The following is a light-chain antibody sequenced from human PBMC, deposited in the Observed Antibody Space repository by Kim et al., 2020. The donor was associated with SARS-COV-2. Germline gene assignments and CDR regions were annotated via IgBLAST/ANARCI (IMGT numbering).Light chain of an antibody. J-gene: IGLJ3*02. CDR3: KSRDSSGNNQV. Sequence: SSELTQDPAVSVALGQTVRITCQGDSLRSYYASWYQQKPGQAPVLVIYGKNNRPSGIPDRFSGSSSGNTASLTITGAQAEDEADYYCKSRDSSGNNQVFG. CDR2: GKN. CDR1: SLRSYY. V-gene: IGLV3-19*01.